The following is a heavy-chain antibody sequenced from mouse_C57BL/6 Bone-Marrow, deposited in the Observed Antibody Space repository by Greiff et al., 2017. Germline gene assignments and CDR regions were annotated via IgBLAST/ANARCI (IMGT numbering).Heavy chain of an antibody. V-gene: IGHV1-76*01. D-gene: IGHD2-10*01. CDR3: ARRETYSYAMDY. J-gene: IGHJ4*01. CDR1: GYTFTDYY. Sequence: VQLQQSGAELVRPGASVKLSCKASGYTFTDYYINWVKQRPGQGLEWIARIYPGSGNTYYNEKFKGKATLAAEKSSSTAYMQLSSLTSEDSAVYFCARRETYSYAMDYWGQGTSVTVSS. CDR2: IYPGSGNT.